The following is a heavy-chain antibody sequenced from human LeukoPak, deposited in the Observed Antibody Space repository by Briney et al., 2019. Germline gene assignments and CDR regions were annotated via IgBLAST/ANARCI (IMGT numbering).Heavy chain of an antibody. Sequence: PGGSLRLSCAASGFTFDDYGMSWVRQAPGKGLEWVSGINWNGGSTGYADSVKGRFTISRDNAKNSLYLQMNSLRAEDTALYYCARFNDYEALYYFDYWGQGTLATVSS. CDR3: ARFNDYEALYYFDY. CDR2: INWNGGST. J-gene: IGHJ4*02. CDR1: GFTFDDYG. V-gene: IGHV3-20*04. D-gene: IGHD4-17*01.